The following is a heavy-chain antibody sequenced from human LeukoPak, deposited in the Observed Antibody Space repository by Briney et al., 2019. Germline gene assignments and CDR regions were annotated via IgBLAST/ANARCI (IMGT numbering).Heavy chain of an antibody. CDR2: FDPEDGET. CDR1: GYTLTELS. V-gene: IGHV1-24*01. D-gene: IGHD6-13*01. J-gene: IGHJ5*02. Sequence: ASVKVSCKVSGYTLTELSMHWVRQAPGKGLEWMGGFDPEDGETIYAQKFQGRVTMTEDTSTDTAYMELSSLRSEDTAVYHCASNAGYSSSWRFDPWGQGTLVTVSS. CDR3: ASNAGYSSSWRFDP.